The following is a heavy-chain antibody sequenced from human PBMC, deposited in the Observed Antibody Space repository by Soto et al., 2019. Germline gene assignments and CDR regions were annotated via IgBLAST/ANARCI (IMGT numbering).Heavy chain of an antibody. V-gene: IGHV4-39*01. Sequence: PSETLSLTCTVPGGSISSSSYYWGWIRQPPGKGLEWIGSIYYSGSTYYNPSLKSRVTISVDTSKNQFSLKLSSVTAADTAVYYCARFVPVHGPVDVWGKGTTVTVSS. CDR2: IYYSGST. CDR1: GGSISSSSYY. D-gene: IGHD2-2*01. CDR3: ARFVPVHGPVDV. J-gene: IGHJ6*04.